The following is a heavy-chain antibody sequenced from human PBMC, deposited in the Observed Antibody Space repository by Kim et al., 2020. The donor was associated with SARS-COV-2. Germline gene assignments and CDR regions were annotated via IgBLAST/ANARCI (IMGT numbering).Heavy chain of an antibody. Sequence: LKSRVTISVDTSKNQFSLKLSSVTAADTAVYYCARAYCSGGSCPAYYFDYWGQGTLVTVSS. CDR3: ARAYCSGGSCPAYYFDY. V-gene: IGHV4-34*01. D-gene: IGHD2-15*01. J-gene: IGHJ4*02.